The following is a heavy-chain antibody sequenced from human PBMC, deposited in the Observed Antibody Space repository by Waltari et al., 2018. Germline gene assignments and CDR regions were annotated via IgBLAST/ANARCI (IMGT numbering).Heavy chain of an antibody. V-gene: IGHV3-20*04. Sequence: EVLLVESGGGVVRPGGSLRHPCASSGFIFDDYGIVLVRQAPGKWLEWVSGISWNGSNTDYADAVNGRFTISRDKAKNSLYLQMNSLRAEDTAFYYCARDKWGPDYWGQGTLVTVSS. J-gene: IGHJ4*02. CDR2: ISWNGSNT. D-gene: IGHD7-27*01. CDR3: ARDKWGPDY. CDR1: GFIFDDYG.